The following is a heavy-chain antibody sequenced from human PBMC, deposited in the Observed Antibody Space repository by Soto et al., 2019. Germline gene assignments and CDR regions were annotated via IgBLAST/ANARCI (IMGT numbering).Heavy chain of an antibody. Sequence: SETLSLTCAVSGGSISSGCYSWSWIRRPPGKGLEWIGYIYHIGSTYYDPSLESRVTISVDRSKNQFSLKLSSVTAADTAVYYCARERWGSGWYRGGNSPGYFDYSGQGTLVALYS. CDR2: IYHIGST. J-gene: IGHJ4*02. CDR3: ARERWGSGWYRGGNSPGYFDY. CDR1: GGSISSGCYS. D-gene: IGHD6-19*01. V-gene: IGHV4-30-2*01.